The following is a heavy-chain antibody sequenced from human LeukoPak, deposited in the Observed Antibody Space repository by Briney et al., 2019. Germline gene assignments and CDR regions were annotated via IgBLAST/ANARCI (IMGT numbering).Heavy chain of an antibody. V-gene: IGHV1-18*01. Sequence: ASVKVSCKASGYTFTSYGINWVRQAPGQGLEWMGWISAYNGNTNYVQKFQGRVTITADESTTTAYMEVSSLRSEDTAVYYCARGEVPPHYFDSWGQGTLVTVSS. CDR2: ISAYNGNT. J-gene: IGHJ4*02. CDR1: GYTFTSYG. CDR3: ARGEVPPHYFDS.